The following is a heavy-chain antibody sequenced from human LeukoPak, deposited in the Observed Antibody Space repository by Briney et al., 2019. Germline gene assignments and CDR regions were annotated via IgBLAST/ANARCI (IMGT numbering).Heavy chain of an antibody. D-gene: IGHD6-19*01. J-gene: IGHJ5*02. CDR1: GGSISSSSYY. CDR3: TRVAGGWVKNWFDP. Sequence: SETLSLTCTVSGGSISSSSYYWGWIRQPPGKGLEWIGSIYYSGSTYYNPSLKSRVTISVDTSKNQFSLKLSSVTAADTAVYYCTRVAGGWVKNWFDPWGQGTLVTVSS. V-gene: IGHV4-39*07. CDR2: IYYSGST.